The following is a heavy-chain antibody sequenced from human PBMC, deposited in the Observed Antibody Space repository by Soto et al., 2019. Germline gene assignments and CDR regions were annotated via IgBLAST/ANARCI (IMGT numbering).Heavy chain of an antibody. V-gene: IGHV3-30*03. J-gene: IGHJ4*02. Sequence: PGGSLRLSCAASGFSFSSYCMQWVRQAPGKGLEWVAVISYDGSTKYYADSVKDRFTISRDNSKKTLYLQMNSLRADDTAVYYCVAGQYFFDYCGQGTLVTVSS. CDR3: VAGQYFFDY. CDR1: GFSFSSYC. D-gene: IGHD6-19*01. CDR2: ISYDGSTK.